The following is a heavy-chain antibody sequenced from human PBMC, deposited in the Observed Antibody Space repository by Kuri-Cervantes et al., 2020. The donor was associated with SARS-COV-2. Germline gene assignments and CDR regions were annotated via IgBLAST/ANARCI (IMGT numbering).Heavy chain of an antibody. Sequence: GGSLRLSCADSGFTFSKYPMTWVRQPPGKGLEWVSTISGGGSKIFYADSVKGRFTISRDDSNNTLYLQMNSLRAEDTAVYYCARVEMATQIDYWGQGTLVTVSS. CDR2: ISGGGSKI. CDR1: GFTFSKYP. D-gene: IGHD5-24*01. J-gene: IGHJ4*02. V-gene: IGHV3-23*01. CDR3: ARVEMATQIDY.